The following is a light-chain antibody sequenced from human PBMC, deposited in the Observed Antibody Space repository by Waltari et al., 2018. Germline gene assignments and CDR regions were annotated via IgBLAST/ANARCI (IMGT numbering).Light chain of an antibody. CDR3: QQYGISPYT. V-gene: IGKV3-20*01. CDR2: GAS. J-gene: IGKJ2*01. CDR1: QSVSSSY. Sequence: EIVLTQSPGTLSLSPGERATLSCRASQSVSSSYLAWYQQKPGQAPRPLIHGASSRATGIPDRFSGSGSGTDFTLTISRLEPEDFAVYYCQQYGISPYTFGQGTKLEIK.